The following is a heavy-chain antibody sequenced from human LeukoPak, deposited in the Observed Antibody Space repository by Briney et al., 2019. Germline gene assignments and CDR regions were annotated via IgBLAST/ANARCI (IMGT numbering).Heavy chain of an antibody. V-gene: IGHV3-23*01. CDR3: AKSLRGSGSYCRGFDY. Sequence: PGGSLRLSCAASGFTFSSSAMSWVRQAPGKGLEWVSSISGSGGSTYYADSVKGRFTISRDNSKNTLYLQMNSLRAEDTALYYCAKSLRGSGSYCRGFDYWGQGTLVTVSS. CDR2: ISGSGGST. J-gene: IGHJ4*02. D-gene: IGHD3-10*01. CDR1: GFTFSSSA.